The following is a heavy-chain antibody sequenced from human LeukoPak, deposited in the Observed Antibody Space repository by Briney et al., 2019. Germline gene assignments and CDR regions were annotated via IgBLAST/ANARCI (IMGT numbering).Heavy chain of an antibody. Sequence: SETLSLTCAVSGYSISSGYYWGWIRHPPGEGLEWSGSIYHSGSTYYNPSLKSRVTISVDTSKNQFSLKLSSVTAADTAVYYCARGNYSGSGTPDYWGQGTLVTVSS. V-gene: IGHV4-38-2*01. J-gene: IGHJ4*02. CDR3: ARGNYSGSGTPDY. D-gene: IGHD3-10*01. CDR1: GYSISSGYY. CDR2: IYHSGST.